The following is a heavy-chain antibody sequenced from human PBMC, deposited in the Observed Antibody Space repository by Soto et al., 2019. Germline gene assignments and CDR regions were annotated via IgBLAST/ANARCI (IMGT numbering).Heavy chain of an antibody. CDR3: AAPQNYDDCVDS. D-gene: IGHD3-22*01. CDR2: ISAYNGNT. Sequence: ASVKVSCKASGYTFTNFGISWVRQAPGQGLEWMGWISAYNGNTNYAQNFQGRVTMTRDTSASTAYLELTSLISEDTDVYYCAAPQNYDDCVDSWGQ. J-gene: IGHJ3*01. V-gene: IGHV1-18*01. CDR1: GYTFTNFG.